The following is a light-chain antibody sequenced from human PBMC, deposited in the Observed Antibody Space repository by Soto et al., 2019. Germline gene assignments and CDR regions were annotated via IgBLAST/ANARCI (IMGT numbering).Light chain of an antibody. CDR3: QQYHNYPRT. CDR2: DAS. V-gene: IGKV1-5*01. Sequence: DIQMTQSPSTPSGSVGVRVSITCRASESIRTWLAWYQHKPGKAPKFLIYDASSLESGVPSRFSGSGSGTEFTLTISNLQPDDFATYFCQQYHNYPRTFGQGTKVDIK. CDR1: ESIRTW. J-gene: IGKJ1*01.